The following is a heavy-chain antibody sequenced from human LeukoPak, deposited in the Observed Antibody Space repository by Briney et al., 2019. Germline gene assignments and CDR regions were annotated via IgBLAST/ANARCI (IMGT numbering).Heavy chain of an antibody. CDR1: GFTFSSYG. J-gene: IGHJ4*02. CDR3: AKDFSCLSTVGPTFFPDF. CDR2: ISYDGSNK. D-gene: IGHD1-26*01. V-gene: IGHV3-30*18. Sequence: GGSLRLSCAASGFTFSSYGMHWVRQAPGKGLEWVAVISYDGSNKYFEDSVKGRFTISRDNSKDTVYLQMDSLRAEDTAVYYCAKDFSCLSTVGPTFFPDFWGQGTLVTVSS.